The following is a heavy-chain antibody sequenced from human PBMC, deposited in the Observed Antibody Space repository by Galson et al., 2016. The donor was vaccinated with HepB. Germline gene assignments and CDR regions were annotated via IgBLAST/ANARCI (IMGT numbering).Heavy chain of an antibody. CDR3: VRVRSATDGYNPYDA. Sequence: LRLSCAASGFTFSDHYIDWVRQAPGKGLEWIGRSRHKRYSYSTESAASVKGRFSVSRDASKDSLYLQMNSLETDDTAVYYCVRVRSATDGYNPYDAWGQGTLVTVSS. CDR2: SRHKRYSYST. V-gene: IGHV3-72*01. CDR1: GFTFSDHY. J-gene: IGHJ5*02. D-gene: IGHD5-24*01.